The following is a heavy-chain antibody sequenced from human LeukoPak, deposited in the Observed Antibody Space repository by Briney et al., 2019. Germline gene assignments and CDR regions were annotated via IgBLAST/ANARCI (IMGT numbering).Heavy chain of an antibody. V-gene: IGHV4-34*01. J-gene: IGHJ4*02. D-gene: IGHD2-21*02. CDR2: INHSRYT. Sequence: SETLSLTCAVSGVPFDDYYGAWGRQTPGNGLTRLWDINHSRYTHDSPSLQSRVTLSIDPSRKQFSLNLRSVTVADAGIYYCTRMTAGHDYWGQGTLVTVSS. CDR3: TRMTAGHDY. CDR1: GVPFDDYY.